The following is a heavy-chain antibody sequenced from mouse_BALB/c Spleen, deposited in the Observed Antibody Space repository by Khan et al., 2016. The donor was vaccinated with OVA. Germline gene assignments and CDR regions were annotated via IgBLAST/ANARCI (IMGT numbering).Heavy chain of an antibody. CDR3: AGLARRLDY. Sequence: QVQLKESGPELVRPGVSVKISCKGSGYTFTDYGMHWVRQSPAKSLEWIGVITTYSGDTNYNQKFKGKATMTVDKSSSTAYMELARLTSEESAIYYGAGLARRLDYWGQGTSVTVSS. CDR2: ITTYSGDT. J-gene: IGHJ4*01. V-gene: IGHV1S137*01. CDR1: GYTFTDYG.